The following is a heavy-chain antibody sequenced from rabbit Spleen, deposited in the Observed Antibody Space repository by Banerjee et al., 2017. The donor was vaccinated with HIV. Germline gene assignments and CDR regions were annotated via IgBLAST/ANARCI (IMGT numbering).Heavy chain of an antibody. CDR2: IHGGSRNNI. V-gene: IGHV1S40*01. Sequence: QSLEESGGDLVKPGASLTLTCTASGFSFSAGYYMCWVRQAPGKGLEWIACIHGGSRNNIYYASWAKGRLTISKTSSTTVTLQMTSLTAADTATHFCARDTSSSFSSYGMDLWGPGTLVTVS. D-gene: IGHD1-1*01. CDR3: ARDTSSSFSSYGMDL. J-gene: IGHJ6*01. CDR1: GFSFSAGYY.